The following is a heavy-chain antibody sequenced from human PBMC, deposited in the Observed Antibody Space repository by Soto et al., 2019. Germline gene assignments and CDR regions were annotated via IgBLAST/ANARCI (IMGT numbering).Heavy chain of an antibody. CDR3: ARVPVKHYGDYYFDY. CDR1: GGSISSYY. V-gene: IGHV4-59*08. Sequence: PSETLSLTCTVSGGSISSYYWSWIRQPPGKGLEGMGYIYYSGSTNYNPSLKSRVTISVDTSKNQFSLRLSSVTAADTAVYYCARVPVKHYGDYYFDYWGQGTLVTGSS. D-gene: IGHD4-17*01. J-gene: IGHJ4*02. CDR2: IYYSGST.